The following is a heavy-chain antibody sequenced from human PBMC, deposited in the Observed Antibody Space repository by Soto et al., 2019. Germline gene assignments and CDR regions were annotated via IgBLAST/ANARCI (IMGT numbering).Heavy chain of an antibody. CDR2: ISGSGGST. CDR3: ATDRVLKDYGEPQDLKGYYYSYGMDV. CDR1: GFTFSSYA. Sequence: PGGSLRLSCAASGFTFSSYAMSWVRQAPGKGLECVSAISGSGGSTYYADSVKGRVTSYRDNSKNTRYLQMNILRAEDTAVYYCATDRVLKDYGEPQDLKGYYYSYGMDVWGGGSTVTV. V-gene: IGHV3-23*01. D-gene: IGHD4-17*01. J-gene: IGHJ6*02.